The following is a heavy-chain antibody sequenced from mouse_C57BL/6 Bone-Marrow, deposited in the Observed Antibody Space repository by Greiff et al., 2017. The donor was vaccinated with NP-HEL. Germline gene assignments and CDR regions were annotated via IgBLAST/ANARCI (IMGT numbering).Heavy chain of an antibody. CDR1: GFTFSDYY. Sequence: EVKLMESGGGLVQPGGSLKLSCAASGFTFSDYYMYWVRQTPEKRLEWVAYISNGGGSTYYPDTVKGRFTISRDNAKNTLYLQMSRLKSEDTAMYYCARSDGYDGYFDVWGTGTTVTVSS. CDR2: ISNGGGST. V-gene: IGHV5-12*01. D-gene: IGHD2-2*01. J-gene: IGHJ1*03. CDR3: ARSDGYDGYFDV.